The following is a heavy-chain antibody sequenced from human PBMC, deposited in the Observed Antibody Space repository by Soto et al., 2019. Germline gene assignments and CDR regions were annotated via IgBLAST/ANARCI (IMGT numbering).Heavy chain of an antibody. Sequence: QVQLQQWGAGLLKPSETLSLTCAVYGGSFSGYYWSWIRQPPGKGLEWIGEINHSGSTNYNPSLKSRVTISVDTSKNQFSLKLSSVTAADTAVYYCARRWQLVRDAFDIWGQGTMVTVSS. CDR2: INHSGST. J-gene: IGHJ3*02. CDR1: GGSFSGYY. D-gene: IGHD6-6*01. CDR3: ARRWQLVRDAFDI. V-gene: IGHV4-34*01.